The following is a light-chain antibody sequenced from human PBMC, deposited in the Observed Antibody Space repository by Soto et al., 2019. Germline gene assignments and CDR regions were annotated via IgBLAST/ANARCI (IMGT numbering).Light chain of an antibody. CDR3: QQCDSTPQT. Sequence: DIQMTQSPSSLSASVGVRVTITCRASQSINSHLNWYQKKPGKPPKLLIHTTSSLQSGVPSRFSGSGTGTDFTLTISSLQPEDFATYYCQQCDSTPQTFGGGTKVEI. CDR1: QSINSH. CDR2: TTS. V-gene: IGKV1-39*01. J-gene: IGKJ4*01.